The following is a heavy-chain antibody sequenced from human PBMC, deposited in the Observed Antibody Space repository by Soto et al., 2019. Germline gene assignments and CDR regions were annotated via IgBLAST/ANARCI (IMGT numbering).Heavy chain of an antibody. J-gene: IGHJ3*01. CDR3: ARARWYDAFDV. D-gene: IGHD2-15*01. CDR1: GFFISSGNY. V-gene: IGHV4-38-2*01. Sequence: SETLSLTCAVSGFFISSGNYWGWIRKPPGKGLEWIGSIFHGGNTYYNPSLKSRVTISVDMSKNQFSLKLNSVTTADTAVYYCARARWYDAFDVWGQGTVVTVSS. CDR2: IFHGGNT.